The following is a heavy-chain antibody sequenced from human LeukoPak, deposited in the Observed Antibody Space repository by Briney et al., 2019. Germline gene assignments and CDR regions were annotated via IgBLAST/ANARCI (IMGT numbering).Heavy chain of an antibody. J-gene: IGHJ6*03. CDR2: VNQGGTEK. CDR3: AREHYFYYMDG. V-gene: IGHV3-7*01. Sequence: GGSLRLSCAASGFTFSSYSMNWVRQAPGKGLEWVANVNQGGTEKYYVDSVKGRFTISRDNAENSLYLQMNSLRAEDTAVYHCAREHYFYYMDGWGKGTTVTVSS. CDR1: GFTFSSYS.